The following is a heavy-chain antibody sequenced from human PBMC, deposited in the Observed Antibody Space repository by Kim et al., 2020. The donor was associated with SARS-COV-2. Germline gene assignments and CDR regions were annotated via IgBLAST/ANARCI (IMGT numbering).Heavy chain of an antibody. D-gene: IGHD2-2*01. CDR3: ARDEVYCSSTSCYPVWGFDY. J-gene: IGHJ4*02. CDR2: ISSSGSTI. Sequence: GGSLRLSCAASGFTFSSYEMNWVRQAPGKGLEWVSYISSSGSTIYYADSVKGRFTISRDNAKHSLYLQMNSLRAEDTAVYYCARDEVYCSSTSCYPVWGFDYWGQGTLVTVSS. V-gene: IGHV3-48*03. CDR1: GFTFSSYE.